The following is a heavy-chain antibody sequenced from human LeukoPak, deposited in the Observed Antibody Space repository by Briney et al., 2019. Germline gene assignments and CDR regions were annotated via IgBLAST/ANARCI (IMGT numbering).Heavy chain of an antibody. V-gene: IGHV3-13*01. Sequence: QPGGSLRLSCAASGFTFGSYDMRWVRQATGKGLEWVSAIGTAGDTYYPGSVKGRFTISRENAKNSLYLQMNSLRAGDTAVYYCARGSSSWYWSDAFDIWGQGTMVTVSS. CDR1: GFTFGSYD. CDR2: IGTAGDT. D-gene: IGHD6-13*01. J-gene: IGHJ3*02. CDR3: ARGSSSWYWSDAFDI.